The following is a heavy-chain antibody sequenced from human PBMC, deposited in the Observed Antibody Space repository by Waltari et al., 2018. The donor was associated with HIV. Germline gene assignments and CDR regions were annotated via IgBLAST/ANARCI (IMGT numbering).Heavy chain of an antibody. V-gene: IGHV3-33*01. J-gene: IGHJ6*02. CDR1: GFTFSSYG. Sequence: QVQLVESGGGVVQPGRSLRLSCAVSGFTFSSYGMHWVRQAPGKGLGWVAVIWYDGSKKYYADSLKGRFTISRDNSKNTLYLQMNSLRDEDTAVYYCARGVHDFYYGMDVGGQGTSVTVSS. CDR2: IWYDGSKK. CDR3: ARGVHDFYYGMDV.